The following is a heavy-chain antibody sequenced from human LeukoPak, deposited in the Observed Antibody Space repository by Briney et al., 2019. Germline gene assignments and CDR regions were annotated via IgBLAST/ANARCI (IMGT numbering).Heavy chain of an antibody. CDR2: ISYDGSNK. Sequence: GGSLILSCAASGFTFSSYAMHWVSQAPGKGLEWVAVISYDGSNKYYADSMKGRFTISRDNSKNTLYLQMNSLRAEDTAVYYCARGLQYYDIAFGMDVWGQGTTVTVSS. CDR3: ARGLQYYDIAFGMDV. CDR1: GFTFSSYA. D-gene: IGHD3-9*01. V-gene: IGHV3-30-3*01. J-gene: IGHJ6*02.